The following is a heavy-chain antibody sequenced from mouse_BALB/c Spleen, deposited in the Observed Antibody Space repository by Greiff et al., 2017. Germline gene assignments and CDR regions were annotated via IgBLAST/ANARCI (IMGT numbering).Heavy chain of an antibody. CDR2: IDPSDSET. J-gene: IGHJ3*01. V-gene: IGHV1S126*01. D-gene: IGHD3-2*01. Sequence: QVQLQQSGPQLVRPGASVKISCKASGYSFTSYWMHWVKQRPGQGLEWIGMIDPSDSETRLNQKFKDKATLTVDKSSSTAYMQLSSPTSEDSAVYYCASDSSGYVWFAYWGQGTLVTVSA. CDR1: GYSFTSYW. CDR3: ASDSSGYVWFAY.